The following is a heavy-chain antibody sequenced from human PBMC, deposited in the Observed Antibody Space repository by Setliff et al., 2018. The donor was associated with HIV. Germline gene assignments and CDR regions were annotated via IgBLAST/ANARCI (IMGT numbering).Heavy chain of an antibody. V-gene: IGHV4-34*01. CDR2: IKHSGST. CDR1: GGSFSGYY. Sequence: KTSETLSLTCAVYGGSFSGYYWSWIRQPPGKGLEWIGEIKHSGSTNYHPSLKSRVTISVDTSKNQFSLKLSSVTAADTAVYYCARGFPASIAARPWYFQHWGQGTLVTVSS. D-gene: IGHD6-6*01. CDR3: ARGFPASIAARPWYFQH. J-gene: IGHJ1*01.